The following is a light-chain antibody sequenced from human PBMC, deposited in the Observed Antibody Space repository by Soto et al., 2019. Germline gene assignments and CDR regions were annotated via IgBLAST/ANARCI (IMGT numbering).Light chain of an antibody. CDR2: GTS. CDR3: LQYSNSPSSGFT. J-gene: IGKJ3*01. Sequence: EIVLTQSPGTLSLSPGERASLSCRASQSVVSAYLACYKHKPGQAPRHLIYGTSNRATGIPDRFSGSGSGTDFSLTISRLVPEDFAVYYCLQYSNSPSSGFTCGPGTKVHIK. CDR1: QSVVSAY. V-gene: IGKV3-20*01.